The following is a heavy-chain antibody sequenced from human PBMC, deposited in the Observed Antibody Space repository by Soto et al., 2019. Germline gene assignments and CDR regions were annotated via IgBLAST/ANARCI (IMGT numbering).Heavy chain of an antibody. Sequence: GGSLRLSCTASGFMFSSYTMNWVRQDPGKGLEWVSSVSFRGDIYYADSLEGRFTISRDDAKNSLYLQMNSLRAEDTAVYYCARGCSSASCYYYWGQGTLVTVSS. D-gene: IGHD2-2*01. CDR1: GFMFSSYT. J-gene: IGHJ4*02. CDR3: ARGCSSASCYYY. V-gene: IGHV3-21*01. CDR2: VSFRGDI.